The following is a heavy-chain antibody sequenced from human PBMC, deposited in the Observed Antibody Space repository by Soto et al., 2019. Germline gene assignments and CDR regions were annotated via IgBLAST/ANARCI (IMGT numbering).Heavy chain of an antibody. J-gene: IGHJ4*02. D-gene: IGHD2-15*01. Sequence: PSETRSLTWTVSDDSISSYYWSWIRQPPGKGLGWIGYVYYTGSINYNPSLKSGVTISVDMTKNQFSLKLRSVAAADNAVYYCAKGGGYDSFDFWGQGILVTVSS. V-gene: IGHV4-59*12. CDR2: VYYTGSI. CDR3: AKGGGYDSFDF. CDR1: DDSISSYY.